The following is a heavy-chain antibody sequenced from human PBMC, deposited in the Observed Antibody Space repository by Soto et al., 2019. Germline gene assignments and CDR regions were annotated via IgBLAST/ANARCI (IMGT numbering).Heavy chain of an antibody. CDR2: IYYSGNT. D-gene: IGHD3-10*02. CDR1: GGSISSGGYS. Sequence: QVQLQESGPGLVKPSQTLSLTCAVSGGSISSGGYSWSWIRQHPGKGLEFIGSIYYSGNTYYNPSLRRRVTQSVDTSPNLFSLRLGAVTSGHRSVYYCAPCSLGIFWYLDRCGIGTLVTVSS. J-gene: IGHJ2*01. CDR3: APCSLGIFWYLDR. V-gene: IGHV4-31*11.